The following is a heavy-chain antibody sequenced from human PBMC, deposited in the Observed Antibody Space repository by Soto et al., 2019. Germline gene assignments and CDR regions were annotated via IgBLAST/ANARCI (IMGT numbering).Heavy chain of an antibody. V-gene: IGHV4-39*01. Sequence: QLQLQESGPGLVKPSETLSLTCTVSGGSISSSSYYWGWIRQPPGKGLEWIGSIYYSGSTYYNPSLKSRVTISVDTSKNQFALKLSSVTAADTAVYYCASLIEGGVDYWGQGTLVTVSS. CDR2: IYYSGST. CDR1: GGSISSSSYY. D-gene: IGHD2-8*01. J-gene: IGHJ4*02. CDR3: ASLIEGGVDY.